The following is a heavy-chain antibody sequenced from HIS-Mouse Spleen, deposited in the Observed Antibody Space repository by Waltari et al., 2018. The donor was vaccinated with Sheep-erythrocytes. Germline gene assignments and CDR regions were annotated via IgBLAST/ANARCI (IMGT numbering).Heavy chain of an antibody. V-gene: IGHV3-74*01. D-gene: IGHD4-17*01. Sequence: EVQLVESGGGLVQPGGSLRLSCAASGFPFSSYWMPWVRQAQGKGLVWVSRINSDGSSTSYADAVKGRFTISRDNAKNTLYLQMNSLRAEDTAVYYCARGHPDYGDYDAFDIWGQGTMVTVSS. CDR1: GFPFSSYW. J-gene: IGHJ3*02. CDR3: ARGHPDYGDYDAFDI. CDR2: INSDGSST.